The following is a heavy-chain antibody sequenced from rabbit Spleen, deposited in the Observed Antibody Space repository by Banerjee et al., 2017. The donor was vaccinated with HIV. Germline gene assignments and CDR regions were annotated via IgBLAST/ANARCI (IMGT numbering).Heavy chain of an antibody. J-gene: IGHJ6*01. Sequence: QEQLEESGGGLVQPGASLTLTCTASGFSFSGSYYICWVRQAPGKGLEWIGCMHIGSGGESSASCAKGRFTITKTPSTPVTLQMTSLTAADTATYFCARAAGTSFSSYGMDLWDPGPSSPS. CDR1: GFSFSGSYY. V-gene: IGHV1S45*01. CDR2: MHIGSGGE. D-gene: IGHD8-1*01. CDR3: ARAAGTSFSSYGMDL.